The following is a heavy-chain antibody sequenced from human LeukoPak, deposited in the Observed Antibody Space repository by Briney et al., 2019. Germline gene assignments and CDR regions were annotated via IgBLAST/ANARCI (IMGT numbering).Heavy chain of an antibody. CDR3: ARDSRAGGNAFPDY. Sequence: ASVKVSCKASGYSFASYGICWVRQAPGRGLEWLGWISAYNGHTNYGQILQGRVTMTRDTSTNTTYLELRSLRSDDTAGYYCARDSRAGGNAFPDYWGQGTLVTVS. J-gene: IGHJ4*02. D-gene: IGHD4-23*01. CDR2: ISAYNGHT. V-gene: IGHV1-18*01. CDR1: GYSFASYG.